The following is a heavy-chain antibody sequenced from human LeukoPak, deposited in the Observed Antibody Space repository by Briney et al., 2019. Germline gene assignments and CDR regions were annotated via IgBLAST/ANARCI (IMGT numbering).Heavy chain of an antibody. CDR2: FSGSGGST. CDR3: AKVAVSGPY. CDR1: GFTFSSFA. D-gene: IGHD6-19*01. Sequence: GGSLRLSCAASGFTFSSFAMRWVRQAPGKGLECVSAFSGSGGSTYYADSVKGRFTISRDNSKNTLYLQMNTLMAEDTAVYYCAKVAVSGPYWGQGTLVTVSS. V-gene: IGHV3-23*01. J-gene: IGHJ4*02.